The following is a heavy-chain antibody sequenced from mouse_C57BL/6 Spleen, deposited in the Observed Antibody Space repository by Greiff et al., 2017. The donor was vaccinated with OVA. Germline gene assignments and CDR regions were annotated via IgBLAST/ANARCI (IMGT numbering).Heavy chain of an antibody. J-gene: IGHJ2*01. CDR3: ARQLWGSLDY. CDR1: GYTFTDYN. D-gene: IGHD1-1*02. V-gene: IGHV1-18*01. Sequence: EVQLQQPGTELVKPGASVKIPCKASGYTFTDYNMDWVKQSHGKSLEWIGDINPNNGGTIYNQKFKGKATLTVDKSSSTAYMELRSLTSEDTAVYYCARQLWGSLDYWGQGTTLTVSS. CDR2: INPNNGGT.